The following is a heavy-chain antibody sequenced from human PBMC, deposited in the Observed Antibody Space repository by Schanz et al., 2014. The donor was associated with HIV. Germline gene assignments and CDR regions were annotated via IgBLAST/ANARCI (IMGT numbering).Heavy chain of an antibody. CDR1: GFTFSTYG. J-gene: IGHJ6*02. Sequence: QVQLVESGGGVVQPGRSLRLSCAASGFTFSTYGMHWVRQAPGKGLEWVAFISYDGSNKYYADSVKGRFTISRDNSKNTLYLQMNSLRAEDTAVYYCARVANWDYYALDVWGQGTTVTVSS. CDR2: ISYDGSNK. CDR3: ARVANWDYYALDV. V-gene: IGHV3-30*03. D-gene: IGHD3-16*01.